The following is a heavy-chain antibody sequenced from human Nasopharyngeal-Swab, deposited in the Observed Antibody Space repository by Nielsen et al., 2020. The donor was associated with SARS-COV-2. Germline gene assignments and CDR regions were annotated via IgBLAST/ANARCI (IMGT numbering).Heavy chain of an antibody. V-gene: IGHV2-5*02. Sequence: SGPTLVKPTQTLTLTCTFSGFSLSTSGVGVGWIRQPPGKALEWLALIYWDDDKRYSPSLKSRLTITKDTSKNQVVPTMTNMDPVDTATYYCAHSRGITIFGVVIEDWFDPWGQGTLVTVSS. CDR1: GFSLSTSGVG. CDR2: IYWDDDK. J-gene: IGHJ5*02. CDR3: AHSRGITIFGVVIEDWFDP. D-gene: IGHD3-3*01.